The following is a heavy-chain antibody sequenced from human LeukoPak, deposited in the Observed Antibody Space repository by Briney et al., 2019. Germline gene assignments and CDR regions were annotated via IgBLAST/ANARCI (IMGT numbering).Heavy chain of an antibody. Sequence: PSETLSLTCAVYGGSFSSYYWSWIRQPAGKGLEWIGRIYTSGSTNYNPSLKSRVTMSVDTSKNQFSLKLSSVTAADTAVYYCARDSCGGGSCYYKYFDYWGQGTLVTVSS. CDR1: GGSFSSYY. D-gene: IGHD2-15*01. V-gene: IGHV4-4*07. CDR3: ARDSCGGGSCYYKYFDY. CDR2: IYTSGST. J-gene: IGHJ4*02.